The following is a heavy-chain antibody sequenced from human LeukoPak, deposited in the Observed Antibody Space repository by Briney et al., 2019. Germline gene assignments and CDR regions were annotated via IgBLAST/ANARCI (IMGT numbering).Heavy chain of an antibody. D-gene: IGHD3-22*01. J-gene: IGHJ3*02. CDR2: IYYSGST. V-gene: IGHV4-59*12. Sequence: PSETLSLTCTVSGGSISSYYWSWIRQPPGKGLEWIGYIYYSGSTNYNPSLKSRVTISVDTSKNQFSLKLSSVTAADTAVYYCARFRFRGLVVVITEPVDIWGQGTMVTVSS. CDR1: GGSISSYY. CDR3: ARFRFRGLVVVITEPVDI.